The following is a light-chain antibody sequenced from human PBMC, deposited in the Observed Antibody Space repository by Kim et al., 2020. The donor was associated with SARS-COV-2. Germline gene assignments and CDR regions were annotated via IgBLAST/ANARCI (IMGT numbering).Light chain of an antibody. CDR3: QAWDSGVV. J-gene: IGLJ2*01. CDR1: KLGDKY. CDR2: QDS. V-gene: IGLV3-1*01. Sequence: SVAPEQTASITCSGDKLGDKYACWYQQKPGQSPVLVIYQDSKRPSGIPERFSGSNSGNTATLTISGTQAMDEADYYCQAWDSGVVFGGGTQLTVL.